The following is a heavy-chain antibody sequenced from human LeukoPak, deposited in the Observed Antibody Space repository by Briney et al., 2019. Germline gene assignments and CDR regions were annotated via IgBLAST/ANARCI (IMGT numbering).Heavy chain of an antibody. CDR2: IIPIFRTA. CDR1: GYTFTGYY. Sequence: SXKVSCKASGYTFTGYYMSWVRQAPGQGLEWMGRIIPIFRTANYSQDFQPRVTITPDESTSTAYMELSSLRSEDTAVYYCARVVHDYSNSDFFDYWGQGTLVTVSS. D-gene: IGHD4-11*01. J-gene: IGHJ4*02. CDR3: ARVVHDYSNSDFFDY. V-gene: IGHV1-69*13.